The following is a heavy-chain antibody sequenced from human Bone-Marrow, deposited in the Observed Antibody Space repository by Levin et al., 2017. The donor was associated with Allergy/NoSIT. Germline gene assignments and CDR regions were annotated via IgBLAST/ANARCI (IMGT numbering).Heavy chain of an antibody. D-gene: IGHD4-17*01. CDR3: TKPTNTVTSIDGFDV. V-gene: IGHV3-23*01. Sequence: PGGSLRLSCVGSGFTFTNYAMTWVRQAPGKGLEWVSVIPNSGGYTDYADSVRGRFTISRDDSKSTVYLQMNRLRAEDTAIYYCTKPTNTVTSIDGFDVWGQGTMVTVSS. CDR2: IPNSGGYT. CDR1: GFTFTNYA. J-gene: IGHJ3*01.